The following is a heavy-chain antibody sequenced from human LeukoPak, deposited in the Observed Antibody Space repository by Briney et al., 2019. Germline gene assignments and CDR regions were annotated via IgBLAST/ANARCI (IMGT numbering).Heavy chain of an antibody. V-gene: IGHV3-23*01. Sequence: GGSLRLSCAASGFTFSSYAMSWVRQAPGKGLEWVSAITDSGGSTYYADSVKGRFTISRDNSKNTLYLQMSSLRAEDTAVYYCAKDRRAATGLWYFDLWGRGTLVTVPS. CDR2: ITDSGGST. CDR3: AKDRRAATGLWYFDL. D-gene: IGHD6-13*01. J-gene: IGHJ2*01. CDR1: GFTFSSYA.